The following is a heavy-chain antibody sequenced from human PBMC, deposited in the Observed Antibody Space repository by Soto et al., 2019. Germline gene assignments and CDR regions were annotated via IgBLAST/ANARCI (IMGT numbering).Heavy chain of an antibody. V-gene: IGHV1-69*06. Sequence: GASVKVSCKASGGTFSSYAISWVRHAPGQGLEWMGGIIPIFGTANYAQKFQGRVTITADKSTSTAYMELSSLRSEDTAVYYCERVGYVGATLYGMDVWGQGTTVTVSS. CDR3: ERVGYVGATLYGMDV. J-gene: IGHJ6*02. CDR1: GGTFSSYA. D-gene: IGHD1-26*01. CDR2: IIPIFGTA.